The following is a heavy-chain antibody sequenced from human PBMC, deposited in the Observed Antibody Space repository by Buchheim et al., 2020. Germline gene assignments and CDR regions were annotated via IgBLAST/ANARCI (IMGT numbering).Heavy chain of an antibody. CDR3: AKDFRWRELGGYLHS. CDR2: ISGSGSDT. J-gene: IGHJ4*02. D-gene: IGHD1-26*01. CDR1: GFTFKSYA. V-gene: IGHV3-23*01. Sequence: EVQLLESGGGLVQPGGSLRLSCAASGFTFKSYAMNWVRQAPGKGLEWVSTISGSGSDTYYADSVTGRFTISRDNSKNTLYLQINNLRVEDTAVYYCAKDFRWRELGGYLHSWGQGTL.